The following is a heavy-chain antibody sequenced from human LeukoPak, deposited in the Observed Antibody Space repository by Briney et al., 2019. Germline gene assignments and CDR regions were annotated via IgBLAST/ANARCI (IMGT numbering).Heavy chain of an antibody. CDR1: GYTFTSYG. D-gene: IGHD3-10*01. V-gene: IGHV1-18*04. J-gene: IGHJ4*02. CDR3: ARGLYGSGSYYNNPFDY. Sequence: ASVKVSCKASGYTFTSYGISWVRQAPGQGLERMGWISAYNGNTNYAQKLQGRVTMTTDTSTSTAYMELRSLRSDDTAVYYCARGLYGSGSYYNNPFDYWGQGTLVTVSS. CDR2: ISAYNGNT.